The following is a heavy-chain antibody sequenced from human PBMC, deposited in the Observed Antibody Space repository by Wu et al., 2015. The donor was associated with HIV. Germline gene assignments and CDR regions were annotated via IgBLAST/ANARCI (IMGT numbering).Heavy chain of an antibody. CDR1: GYTFTSYY. CDR2: INPSGGST. D-gene: IGHD6-13*01. CDR3: ARESTPSIAAAERVYWFDP. J-gene: IGHJ5*02. V-gene: IGHV1-46*01. Sequence: QVQLVQSGAEVKKPGASVKVSCKASGYTFTSYYMHWVRQAPGQGLEWMGIINPSGGSTSYAQKFQGRVTMTRDTSTSTVYMELSSLRSEDTAVYYCARESTPSIAAAERVYWFDPWGQGTLVTVSS.